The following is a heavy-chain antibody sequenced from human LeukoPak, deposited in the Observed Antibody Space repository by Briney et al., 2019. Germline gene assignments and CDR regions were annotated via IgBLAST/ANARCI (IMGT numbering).Heavy chain of an antibody. Sequence: SETLSLTCTVSGYSTSSGYYWGWIRQPPGKGLEGIGSIYHSGSTYYNPSLKSRVTISVDTSKNQFSLKLSSVPAADTAVYYCEVDDYGGKGTQIDYWGQGTLVTVSS. D-gene: IGHD4-23*01. J-gene: IGHJ4*02. CDR1: GYSTSSGYY. CDR3: EVDDYGGKGTQIDY. CDR2: IYHSGST. V-gene: IGHV4-38-2*02.